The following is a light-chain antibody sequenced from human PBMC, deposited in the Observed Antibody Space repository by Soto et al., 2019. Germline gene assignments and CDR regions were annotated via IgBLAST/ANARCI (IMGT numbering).Light chain of an antibody. Sequence: QSALTQPASVSGSPGQSITMSCSGTSSDVGGYNYVSWYQQHPGKVPKLIIYEVSNRPSGVSNRFSGSKSGNTACLTISGLQAEDEADYYCSSYTSSSLYVFGTGTKVTVL. J-gene: IGLJ1*01. V-gene: IGLV2-14*01. CDR1: SSDVGGYNY. CDR2: EVS. CDR3: SSYTSSSLYV.